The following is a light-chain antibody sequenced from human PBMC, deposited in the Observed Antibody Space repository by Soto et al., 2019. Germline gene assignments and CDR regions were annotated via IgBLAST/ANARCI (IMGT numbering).Light chain of an antibody. CDR2: AND. V-gene: IGLV1-40*01. CDR1: SSNIGAGYD. Sequence: QSVLTQPPSVSGAPGQRVTISCTGSSSNIGAGYDVNWYQQLPGTAPKLLIYANDNRPSGVPDRFSGSKSGTSASLAITGLQAEDEADYYCQSYDNSLSGSLVFGTGTKLTV. J-gene: IGLJ1*01. CDR3: QSYDNSLSGSLV.